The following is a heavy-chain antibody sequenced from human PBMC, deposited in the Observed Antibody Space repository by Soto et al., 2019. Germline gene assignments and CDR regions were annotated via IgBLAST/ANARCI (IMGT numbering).Heavy chain of an antibody. CDR3: TRGYGDYVRDY. V-gene: IGHV3-73*01. CDR1: GFTFSGSA. Sequence: EVQLVESGGGLVQPGGSLKLSCAVSGFTFSGSAMHWVRQASGKGLEWVGRIGSKSNSYATAYAALVKGRFTISRDDSKNTAYLQMNSLKTEDTAVYYCTRGYGDYVRDYWGQGTLVTVSS. CDR2: IGSKSNSYAT. J-gene: IGHJ4*02. D-gene: IGHD4-17*01.